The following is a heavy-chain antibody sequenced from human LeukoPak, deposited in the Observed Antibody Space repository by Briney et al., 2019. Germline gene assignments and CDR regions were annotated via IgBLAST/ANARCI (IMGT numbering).Heavy chain of an antibody. CDR2: INPSGGST. CDR3: ARDPPDSPGGELEDY. Sequence: ASVKVSCKASGYTFTSYYMHWVRRAPGQGLEWMGIINPSGGSTSYAQKFQGRVTMTRDTSTSTVYMELSSLRSEDTAVYYCARDPPDSPGGELEDYWGQGTLVTVSS. J-gene: IGHJ4*02. D-gene: IGHD1-26*01. CDR1: GYTFTSYY. V-gene: IGHV1-46*01.